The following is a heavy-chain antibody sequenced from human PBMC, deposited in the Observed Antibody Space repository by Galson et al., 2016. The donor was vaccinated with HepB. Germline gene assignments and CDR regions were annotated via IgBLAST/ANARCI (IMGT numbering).Heavy chain of an antibody. CDR2: INPSGGST. D-gene: IGHD3-10*01. CDR3: ARDRHYYGLGSYPSRYFDY. CDR1: GYTFTSYY. V-gene: IGHV1-46*01. Sequence: SVKVSCKASGYTFTSYYMHWVRQAPGQGLEWMGIINPSGGSTSYAQKFQGRVTMTRDTSTSTVYMELSGLRSEDTAVYYCARDRHYYGLGSYPSRYFDYWGQGTLVTVSS. J-gene: IGHJ4*02.